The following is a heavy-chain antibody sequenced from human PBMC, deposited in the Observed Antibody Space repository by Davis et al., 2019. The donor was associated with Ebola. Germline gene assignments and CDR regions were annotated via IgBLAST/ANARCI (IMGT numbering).Heavy chain of an antibody. D-gene: IGHD6-19*01. V-gene: IGHV3-7*03. CDR2: IKQDGSEK. Sequence: GESLKPPCAASGFTFSSYWMSWVRQAPGKGLEWVANIKQDGSEKYSVDSVKGRFTISRDNAKNSLYLQMNSLRAEDTAVYYCARFSVGQWLVLEAFDIWGQGTMVTVSS. J-gene: IGHJ3*02. CDR1: GFTFSSYW. CDR3: ARFSVGQWLVLEAFDI.